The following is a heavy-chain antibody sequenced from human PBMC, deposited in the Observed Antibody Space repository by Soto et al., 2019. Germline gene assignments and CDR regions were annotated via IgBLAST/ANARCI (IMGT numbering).Heavy chain of an antibody. J-gene: IGHJ3*01. CDR3: TRDPNGDYVGAFDF. Sequence: GGSLRLSCAASQFTFSSYAMTWVRQAPGKGLEWVATIRGDAGGGATHYADSVKGRFTISRDNSKNTLYLQMNSLRAEDTAVYYCTRDPNGDYVGAFDFWDQGSMVTVSS. D-gene: IGHD2-8*01. V-gene: IGHV3-23*01. CDR2: IRGDAGGGAT. CDR1: QFTFSSYA.